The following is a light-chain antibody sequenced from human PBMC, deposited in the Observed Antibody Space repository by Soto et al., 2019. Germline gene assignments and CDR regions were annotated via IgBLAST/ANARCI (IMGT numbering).Light chain of an antibody. J-gene: IGKJ2*01. V-gene: IGKV3-20*01. CDR3: QQYGSSPPYT. CDR1: QSVRSN. Sequence: EIVVTQSPATLSVSPGERITLSCRASQSVRSNLAWYQQRPGQAPRLLIYGASTRATGIPARFSGSGSGKDFTLTISRLEPEDFAVYYCQQYGSSPPYTFGQGTKLEIK. CDR2: GAS.